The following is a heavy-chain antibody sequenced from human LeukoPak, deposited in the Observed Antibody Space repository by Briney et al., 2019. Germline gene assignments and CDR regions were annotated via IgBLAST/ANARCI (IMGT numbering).Heavy chain of an antibody. J-gene: IGHJ4*02. D-gene: IGHD3-9*01. CDR1: GGTFSSYA. Sequence: ASVKVSCKASGGTFSSYAISWVRQAPGQGLERMGGIIPIFGTANYAQKFQGRVTITADKSTSTAYMELSSLRSEDTAVYYCARGRQLRYFDWLLSPEDWGQGTLVTVSS. V-gene: IGHV1-69*06. CDR3: ARGRQLRYFDWLLSPED. CDR2: IIPIFGTA.